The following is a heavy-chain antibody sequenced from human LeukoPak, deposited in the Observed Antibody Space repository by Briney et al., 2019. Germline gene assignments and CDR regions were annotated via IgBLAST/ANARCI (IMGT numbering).Heavy chain of an antibody. J-gene: IGHJ4*02. V-gene: IGHV3-30*03. Sequence: GGSLRLSCAASGFTFSSYGMHWVRQAPGKGLEWVAVISYDGSNKYYADSVKGRFTISRDNSKNSLYLQMNSLRAEDTAVYYCASAYWSSGKGDYWGQGTLVTVSS. CDR3: ASAYWSSGKGDY. D-gene: IGHD2-8*02. CDR1: GFTFSSYG. CDR2: ISYDGSNK.